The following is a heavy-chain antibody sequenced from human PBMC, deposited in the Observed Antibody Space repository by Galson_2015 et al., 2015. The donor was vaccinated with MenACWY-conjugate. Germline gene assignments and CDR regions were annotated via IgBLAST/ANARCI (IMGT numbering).Heavy chain of an antibody. CDR3: ARGHYGMDV. CDR1: GFTFRNYW. V-gene: IGHV3-7*03. Sequence: SLRLSCAVSGFTFRNYWMTWVRQAPGKGLEWVASIKKDGSEKYYVDSVKGRFTISRDNTKNSMYLEMNSLRAEDTAVYCCARGHYGMDVWGQGTTVTASS. CDR2: IKKDGSEK. J-gene: IGHJ6*02.